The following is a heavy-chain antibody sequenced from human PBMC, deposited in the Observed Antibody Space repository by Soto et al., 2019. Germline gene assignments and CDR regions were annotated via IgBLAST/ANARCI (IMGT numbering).Heavy chain of an antibody. CDR3: ATDAGPYRSSWYGWLDT. J-gene: IGHJ5*02. Sequence: SETLSLTCTVSGGSISSYYWSWIRQPPGKGLEWIGYIYYSGSTNYNPSLKSRVTISVDTSKNQFSLKLSSVTAADTAVYYCATDAGPYRSSWYGWLDTWGQGTLVTVSS. V-gene: IGHV4-59*01. CDR2: IYYSGST. D-gene: IGHD6-13*01. CDR1: GGSISSYY.